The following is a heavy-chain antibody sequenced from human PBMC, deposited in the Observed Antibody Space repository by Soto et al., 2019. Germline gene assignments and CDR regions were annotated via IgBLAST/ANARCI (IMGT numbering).Heavy chain of an antibody. CDR1: GFDFRKYA. CDR3: ARAVDAAMDPLDY. V-gene: IGHV3-30-3*01. J-gene: IGHJ4*02. Sequence: GGSLRLSCAASGFDFRKYAMHWVRQSPGKGPEWVAITSDDGDIQYYADSVKGRFTISRDNSKNTLYLQMTTLGSEDAAVYFCARAVDAAMDPLDYWGQGTLVTVSS. D-gene: IGHD5-18*01. CDR2: TSDDGDIQ.